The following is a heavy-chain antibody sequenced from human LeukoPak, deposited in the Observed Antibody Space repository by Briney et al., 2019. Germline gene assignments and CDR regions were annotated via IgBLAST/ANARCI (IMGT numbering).Heavy chain of an antibody. CDR3: AKDRDYGDYEDLDAFDI. Sequence: GRSLRLSCAASGFTVSSYGTHWVRQAPGKGLEWVAVISYDGSNKYYADSVKGRFTISRDNSKNTLYLQMNSLRAEDTAVYYCAKDRDYGDYEDLDAFDIWGQGTMVTVSS. D-gene: IGHD4-17*01. V-gene: IGHV3-30*18. CDR1: GFTVSSYG. CDR2: ISYDGSNK. J-gene: IGHJ3*02.